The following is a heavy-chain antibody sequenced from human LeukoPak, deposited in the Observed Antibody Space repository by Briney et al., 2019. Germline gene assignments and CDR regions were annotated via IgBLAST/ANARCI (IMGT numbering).Heavy chain of an antibody. CDR1: GDSISGTSHF. D-gene: IGHD6-13*01. Sequence: PSETLSLTCTVSGDSISGTSHFWDWIRQPPGKGLEWIGSIYYRGTTYYNPSLKSRVTISVDTSKNQFSLNLTSLTAADTAVYYCARDRPGGSSLDYWGQGTLVTVSS. CDR3: ARDRPGGSSLDY. V-gene: IGHV4-39*07. CDR2: IYYRGTT. J-gene: IGHJ4*02.